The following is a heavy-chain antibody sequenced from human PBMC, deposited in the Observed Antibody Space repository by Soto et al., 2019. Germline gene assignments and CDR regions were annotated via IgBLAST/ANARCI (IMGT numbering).Heavy chain of an antibody. Sequence: PSETLSLTCAVYGGSFSGYYWSWIRQPPGKGLEWIGEINHSGSTNYNPSLKSRVTISVDTSKNQFSLKLSSVTAADTAVYYCVRGRRGITMVRGVIIRVSYFDYWGQGTLVTVSS. V-gene: IGHV4-34*01. CDR2: INHSGST. CDR1: GGSFSGYY. D-gene: IGHD3-10*01. J-gene: IGHJ4*02. CDR3: VRGRRGITMVRGVIIRVSYFDY.